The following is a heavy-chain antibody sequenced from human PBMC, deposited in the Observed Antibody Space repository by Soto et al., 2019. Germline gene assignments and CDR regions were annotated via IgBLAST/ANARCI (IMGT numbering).Heavy chain of an antibody. Sequence: GGSLRLSCAASGFTFSSYGMHWVRQAPGKGLEWVAVISYDGSNKYYADSVKGRFTISRDNSKNTLYLQMNSLRAGDTAVYYCAKPQLRFLEWLSLDYWGQGTLVTVSS. D-gene: IGHD3-3*01. CDR3: AKPQLRFLEWLSLDY. V-gene: IGHV3-30*18. J-gene: IGHJ4*02. CDR2: ISYDGSNK. CDR1: GFTFSSYG.